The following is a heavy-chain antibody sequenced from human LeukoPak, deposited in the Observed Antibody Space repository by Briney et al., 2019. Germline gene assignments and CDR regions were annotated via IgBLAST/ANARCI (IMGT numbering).Heavy chain of an antibody. CDR3: ARDNNCGLDY. CDR1: GVTFTGHY. CDR2: INANNGVT. J-gene: IGHJ4*02. D-gene: IGHD1-20*01. Sequence: ASLKVSCKAAGVTFTGHYMHGVRQAPGQGLEWMVWINANNGVTHYSQKFYGSVTMTRDTSISTAYMELSRMRSDDTAFYYCARDNNCGLDYWGQGTLVTVSS. V-gene: IGHV1-2*02.